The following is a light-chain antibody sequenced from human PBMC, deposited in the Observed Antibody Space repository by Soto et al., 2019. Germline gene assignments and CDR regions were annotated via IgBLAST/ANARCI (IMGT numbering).Light chain of an antibody. CDR1: QSVSRNY. CDR2: GAS. CDR3: QQYGSSPPRT. Sequence: ETVLTQSPGSLSLSPGERATLSCRASQSVSRNYLAWYQQKPGQAPRLLIYGASSRATGIPDRFSGSGSGTDFTLTISRLEPEDFAVYYCQQYGSSPPRTFGQGTRLEI. J-gene: IGKJ2*01. V-gene: IGKV3-20*01.